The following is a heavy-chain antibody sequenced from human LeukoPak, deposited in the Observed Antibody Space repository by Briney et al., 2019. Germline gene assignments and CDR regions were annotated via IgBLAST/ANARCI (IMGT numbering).Heavy chain of an antibody. Sequence: GGSLRLSCAASGFTFSSYDMHWVRQAPGKGLEYVSAISSNGGSTYYANSVKGRFTISRDNSKNTLYLQMGSLRAEDMAVYYCAREVRFLEWLSFDYWGQGTLVTVSS. CDR3: AREVRFLEWLSFDY. CDR2: ISSNGGST. J-gene: IGHJ4*02. D-gene: IGHD3-3*01. V-gene: IGHV3-64*01. CDR1: GFTFSSYD.